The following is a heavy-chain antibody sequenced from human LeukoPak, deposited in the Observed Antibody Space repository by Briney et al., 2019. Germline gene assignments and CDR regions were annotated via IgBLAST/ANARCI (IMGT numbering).Heavy chain of an antibody. CDR2: ISSSSKYI. Sequence: PGGSLRLSCAASGFTFSTYSMSWVRQAPGKGLEWVSSISSSSKYIYYADSVKGRFTISRDNAKNSLYLQMNSLRAEDTAVYYCAREDRELFDYWGQGTLVTVSS. D-gene: IGHD1-26*01. CDR1: GFTFSTYS. J-gene: IGHJ4*02. V-gene: IGHV3-21*01. CDR3: AREDRELFDY.